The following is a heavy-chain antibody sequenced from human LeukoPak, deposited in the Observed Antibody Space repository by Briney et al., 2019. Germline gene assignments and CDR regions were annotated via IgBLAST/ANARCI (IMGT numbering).Heavy chain of an antibody. CDR2: ISGSGGST. V-gene: IGHV3-23*01. CDR1: GFTFSSYG. CDR3: AKGRSQYYYDSSGYLDY. D-gene: IGHD3-22*01. J-gene: IGHJ4*02. Sequence: GGSLRLSCAASGFTFSSYGMSWVRQAPGKGLEWVSAISGSGGSTYYADSVKGRFTISRDNSKNTLYLQMNSLRAEDTAVYYCAKGRSQYYYDSSGYLDYWGQGTLVTVSS.